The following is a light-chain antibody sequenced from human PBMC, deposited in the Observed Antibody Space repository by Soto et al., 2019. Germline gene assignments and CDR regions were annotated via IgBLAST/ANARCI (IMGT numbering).Light chain of an antibody. CDR3: QQSYSIPFT. CDR2: AAS. J-gene: IGKJ3*01. V-gene: IGKV1-39*01. Sequence: DIQMTQSPSSLSASVGDGVIITCRASQSISRYLNWYQQKPAKAPKLLVYAASNLQSGVPSRFSGSGSGTDFTLTISSLQSEDFATYYCQQSYSIPFTFGPGTKVDIK. CDR1: QSISRY.